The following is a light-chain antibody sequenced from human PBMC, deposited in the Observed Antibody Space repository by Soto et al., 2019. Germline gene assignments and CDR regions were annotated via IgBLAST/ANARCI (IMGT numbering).Light chain of an antibody. CDR3: QVWDSYIDRTWV. CDR2: DDT. J-gene: IGLJ3*02. V-gene: IGLV3-21*02. Sequence: SYVLTQAPSVSVPPGRTARIPCSGDNIGSKNVHWYQQRPGQAPVLVVYDDTDRPSGIPERFSGSNSGNTATLTISRVEVGDEADDYGQVWDSYIDRTWVFGGGTKVTVL. CDR1: NIGSKN.